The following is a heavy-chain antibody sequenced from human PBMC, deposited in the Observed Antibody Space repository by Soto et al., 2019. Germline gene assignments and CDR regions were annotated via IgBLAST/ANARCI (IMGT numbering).Heavy chain of an antibody. J-gene: IGHJ3*01. D-gene: IGHD7-27*01. CDR1: GYTFTSFD. V-gene: IGHV1-8*01. CDR3: ARECRGPNCPHDAFDL. Sequence: QVQLVQSGADVKKPGASVKVSCKASGYTFTSFDINWVRQAPGQGLEWLGWMNAQNGNSGSAQKFQGRVTMTRATSIDRVCIELSSLRSEDTAIYYCARECRGPNCPHDAFDLWGQGTLVTVSS. CDR2: MNAQNGNS.